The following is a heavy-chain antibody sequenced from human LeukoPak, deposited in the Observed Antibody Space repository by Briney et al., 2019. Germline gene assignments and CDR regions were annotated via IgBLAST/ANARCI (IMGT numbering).Heavy chain of an antibody. J-gene: IGHJ2*01. CDR1: GFTLSTYY. Sequence: PGGSLRLSCAASGFTLSTYYMNWVRQAPGKGLEWVSIIYSGATTYYADSVKGRFTISRDTSKNTVSLQMNSLRADDTAVYFCARVGDHFHWNLDLWAVAPWSLFPQ. V-gene: IGHV3-53*01. CDR2: IYSGATT. CDR3: ARVGDHFHWNLDL. D-gene: IGHD3-3*02.